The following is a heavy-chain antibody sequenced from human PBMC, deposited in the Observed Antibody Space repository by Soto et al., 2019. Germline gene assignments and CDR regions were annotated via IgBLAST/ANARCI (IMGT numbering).Heavy chain of an antibody. D-gene: IGHD1-7*01. CDR1: GGSFSGYY. J-gene: IGHJ5*02. CDR3: AGRNWNWRRWFDP. Sequence: SETLSLTCAVYGGSFSGYYWSWIRQPPGKGLEWIGEINHSGSTNYNPSLKSRVTISVDTSKNQFSLKLSSVTAADTAVYYCAGRNWNWRRWFDPWGQGTLVTVSS. CDR2: INHSGST. V-gene: IGHV4-34*01.